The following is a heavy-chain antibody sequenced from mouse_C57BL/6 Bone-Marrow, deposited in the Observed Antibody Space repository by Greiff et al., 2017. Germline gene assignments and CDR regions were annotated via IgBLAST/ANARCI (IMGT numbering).Heavy chain of an antibody. CDR1: GFTFSSYS. J-gene: IGHJ1*03. CDR2: ISDGGSYT. D-gene: IGHD2-4*01. Sequence: EVMLVESGGGLVKPGGSLKLSCAASGFTFSSYSMSWVRQTPEKRLEWIATISDGGSYTNYPDNVKGRFTIARDNAKNNLYLQMSHLKSEDTAMYYCASDDYYYPYWYFGVWGTGTTVTVSS. V-gene: IGHV5-4*03. CDR3: ASDDYYYPYWYFGV.